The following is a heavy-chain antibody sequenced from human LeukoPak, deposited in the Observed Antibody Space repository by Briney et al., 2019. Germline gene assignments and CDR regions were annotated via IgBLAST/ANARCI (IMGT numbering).Heavy chain of an antibody. CDR1: GGSFSGYY. J-gene: IGHJ1*01. Sequence: SETLSLTCAVYGGSFSGYYWSWIRQPPGKGLEWIGEINHSGSTNYNPSLKSRVTISVDTSKNQFSLKLSSVTAADTAVYYCARSRGPRREYFQHWGQGTLVTVSS. CDR3: ARSRGPRREYFQH. D-gene: IGHD5-24*01. CDR2: INHSGST. V-gene: IGHV4-34*01.